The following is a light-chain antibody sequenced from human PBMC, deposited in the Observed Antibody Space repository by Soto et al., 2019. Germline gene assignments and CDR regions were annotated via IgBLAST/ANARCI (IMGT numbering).Light chain of an antibody. V-gene: IGKV3-20*01. J-gene: IGKJ5*01. CDR2: GAS. CDR3: QQYATSPIT. CDR1: QSISSW. Sequence: TRSPSTLSACVGERVAISCRASQSISSWLAWFQQKSGHAPRLVIYGASSRAAGIPDRLSGSGSGTDFTLTISRLEPEDFAVYYCQQYATSPITFGQGTRLEIK.